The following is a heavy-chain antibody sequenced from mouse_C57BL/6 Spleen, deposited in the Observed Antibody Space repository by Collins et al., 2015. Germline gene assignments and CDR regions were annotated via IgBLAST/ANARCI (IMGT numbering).Heavy chain of an antibody. CDR2: ILLGSGST. Sequence: QVQLQQSGAELVKPGAVSEAFLQGYWLHIHWRTGVEWVKQRPGHGLEWIGEILLGSGSTNYNEKFKGKATFTADTSSNTAYMQLSSLTTEDSAIYYCARNGGYYGSSPFAYWGQGTLVTVSS. V-gene: IGHV1-9*01. CDR1: LHIHWRTG. D-gene: IGHD1-1*01. J-gene: IGHJ3*01. CDR3: ARNGGYYGSSPFAY.